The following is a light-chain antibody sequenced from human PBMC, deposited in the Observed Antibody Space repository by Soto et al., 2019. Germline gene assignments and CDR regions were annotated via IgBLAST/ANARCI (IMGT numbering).Light chain of an antibody. Sequence: EIVLPQSPGTLSLSPGERATLSCRASQSVSNNYVAWYQPKPGQAPRLLIYGASNRATGIPDRFSGSGSGTDFTLTIRSLEREDVAVYYCHQYGSSGTFGQGTKVEIK. CDR1: QSVSNNY. V-gene: IGKV3-20*01. CDR3: HQYGSSGT. CDR2: GAS. J-gene: IGKJ1*01.